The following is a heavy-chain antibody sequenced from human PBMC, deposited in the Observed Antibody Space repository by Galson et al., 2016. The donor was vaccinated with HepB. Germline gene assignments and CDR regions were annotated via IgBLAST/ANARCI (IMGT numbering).Heavy chain of an antibody. Sequence: AISGDSVSSEDAAWNWIRQSPSRGLEWLGRTYYRSKWYNEYAVSVQSRITINQDTSKNQFSLQLNSVTLEDTAVYYCARGVAPWALGSLGFHMDVWGQGTTVTVSS. V-gene: IGHV6-1*01. CDR3: ARGVAPWALGSLGFHMDV. D-gene: IGHD1-26*01. CDR2: TYYRSKWYN. J-gene: IGHJ6*02. CDR1: GDSVSSEDAA.